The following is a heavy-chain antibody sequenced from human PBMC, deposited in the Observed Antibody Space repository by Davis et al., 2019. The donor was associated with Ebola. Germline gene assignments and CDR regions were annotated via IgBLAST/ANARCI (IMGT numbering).Heavy chain of an antibody. V-gene: IGHV3-66*01. CDR3: AKDLGYCSGGSCLLYYYYGMDV. J-gene: IGHJ6*02. CDR1: GFTVSSNY. D-gene: IGHD2-15*01. Sequence: GESLKISCAASGFTVSSNYMSWVRQAPGKGLEWVSVIYSGGSTYYADSVKGRFTISRDNSKNTLYLQMNSLRAEDTAVYYCAKDLGYCSGGSCLLYYYYGMDVWGQGTTVTVSS. CDR2: IYSGGST.